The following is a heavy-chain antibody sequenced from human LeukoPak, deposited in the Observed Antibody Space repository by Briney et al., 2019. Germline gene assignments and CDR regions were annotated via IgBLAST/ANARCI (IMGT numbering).Heavy chain of an antibody. D-gene: IGHD3-22*01. CDR2: IYHSGST. Sequence: SETLSLTCAVSGGSISSSNWWSWVRQPPGKGLEWIGEIYHSGSTNYNPSLKSRVTISVDKSKNQFSLKLSSVTAADTAVYYCARVVFTYYYDSSGRPADVWGQGTLVTVSS. CDR1: GGSISSSNW. V-gene: IGHV4-4*02. CDR3: ARVVFTYYYDSSGRPADV. J-gene: IGHJ4*02.